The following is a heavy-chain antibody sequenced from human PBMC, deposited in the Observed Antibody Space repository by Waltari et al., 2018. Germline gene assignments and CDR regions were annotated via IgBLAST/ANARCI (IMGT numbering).Heavy chain of an antibody. CDR1: GFAFRSYA. D-gene: IGHD6-6*01. CDR2: ISYDGSNK. CDR3: ASMIAARPGGYFDY. Sequence: QVQLVESGVGVVQPGRSLRLSCAASGFAFRSYAITWVPQAPGKGQEWVAVISYDGSNKYYADSVKGLFTISRDNSKNTLYLQMNSLRAEDTAVYYCASMIAARPGGYFDYWGQGTLVTVSS. V-gene: IGHV3-30-3*01. J-gene: IGHJ4*02.